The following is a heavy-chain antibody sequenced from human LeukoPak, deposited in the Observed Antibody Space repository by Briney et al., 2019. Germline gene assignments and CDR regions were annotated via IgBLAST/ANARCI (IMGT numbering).Heavy chain of an antibody. J-gene: IGHJ4*02. CDR1: GDSISSYY. CDR3: ARVSGGNYDYVWGSYHYFDY. V-gene: IGHV4-59*01. D-gene: IGHD3-16*02. Sequence: PSETLSLTCTVSGDSISSYYWSWIRQPPGKGLEWIGNIYYSGSTNYNPSFKSRVTISVDTSNNQFSLKLSSVTAADTAAYYCARVSGGNYDYVWGSYHYFDYWGQGTLVTVSS. CDR2: IYYSGST.